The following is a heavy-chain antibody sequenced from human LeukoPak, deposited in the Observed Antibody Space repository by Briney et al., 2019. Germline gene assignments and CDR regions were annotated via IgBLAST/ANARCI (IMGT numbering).Heavy chain of an antibody. Sequence: SGPTLVNPTNPLMLTCTFSGFSLTTSGVGVGWIRQPPGKALEGLALIFWNDDNRYRPSLKSRLTIAKDTSKNQVVLTMTNMDPVDTATYYCAHYGDYRFMWYFDYWGQGTLVTVSS. D-gene: IGHD4-17*01. J-gene: IGHJ4*02. CDR1: GFSLTTSGVG. CDR3: AHYGDYRFMWYFDY. CDR2: IFWNDDN. V-gene: IGHV2-5*01.